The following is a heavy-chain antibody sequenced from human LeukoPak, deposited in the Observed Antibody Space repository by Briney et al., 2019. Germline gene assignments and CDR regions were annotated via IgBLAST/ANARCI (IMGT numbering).Heavy chain of an antibody. D-gene: IGHD4-17*01. CDR3: ARVDGDYPITYYFDY. V-gene: IGHV4-39*07. CDR2: IYYSGST. CDR1: GGSISSSSYY. J-gene: IGHJ4*02. Sequence: SSETLSLTCTVSGGSISSSSYYWGWIRQPPGKGLEWIGSIYYSGSTYYNPSLKSRVTISVDTSKNQFSLKLSSVTAADTAVYYCARVDGDYPITYYFDYWGQGTLVTVSS.